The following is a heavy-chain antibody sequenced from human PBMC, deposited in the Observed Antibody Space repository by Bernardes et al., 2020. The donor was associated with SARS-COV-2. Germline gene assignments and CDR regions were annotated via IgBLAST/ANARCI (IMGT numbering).Heavy chain of an antibody. D-gene: IGHD3-22*01. CDR2: VYHSGTS. J-gene: IGHJ3*02. Sequence: SETLSLTCAVSGGSISSSTWWSWVRQPPGKGLEWIGEVYHSGTSNYSPSLKSRVTMSVDKAKNQFSLKLSSVTAADTAVYYCARDRSGYYRYALDSWGQGTMVTVSS. V-gene: IGHV4-4*02. CDR3: ARDRSGYYRYALDS. CDR1: GGSISSSTW.